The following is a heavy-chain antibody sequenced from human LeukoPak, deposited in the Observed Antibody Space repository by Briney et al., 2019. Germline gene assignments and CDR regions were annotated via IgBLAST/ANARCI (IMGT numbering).Heavy chain of an antibody. V-gene: IGHV3-33*08. CDR1: GFTFSNYG. Sequence: GGSLRLSCAASGFTFSNYGMHWVRQAPGKGLEWVAVISYDGGNKFYADSVKGRFTISRDNSKNTLYLQMNSLRAKDTAVYYCAREANTVYYFDYWGQGTLVTVSS. CDR2: ISYDGGNK. J-gene: IGHJ4*02. D-gene: IGHD4-11*01. CDR3: AREANTVYYFDY.